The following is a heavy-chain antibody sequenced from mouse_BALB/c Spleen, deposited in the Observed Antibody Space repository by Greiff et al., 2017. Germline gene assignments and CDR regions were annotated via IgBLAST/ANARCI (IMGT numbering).Heavy chain of an antibody. Sequence: VQLQQSGAELARPGASVKMSCKASGYTFTSYTMHWVKQRPGQGLEWIGYINPSSGYTNYNQKFKDKATLTADKSSSTAYMQLSSLTSEDSAVYYCAMSRTTAHWYFDVWGAGTTVTVSS. D-gene: IGHD1-2*01. J-gene: IGHJ1*01. CDR3: AMSRTTAHWYFDV. CDR1: GYTFTSYT. V-gene: IGHV1-4*01. CDR2: INPSSGYT.